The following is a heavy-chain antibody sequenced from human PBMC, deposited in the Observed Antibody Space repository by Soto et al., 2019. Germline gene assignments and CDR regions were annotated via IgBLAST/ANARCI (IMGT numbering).Heavy chain of an antibody. V-gene: IGHV3-11*01. Sequence: QVQLVESGGGLVEPGGSLRLSCAASGFIFTDYSMAWIRQAPGKGLEWISYITTGGETTLYAASVEGRFTISGDNAKKALFLQMNSLRADDTAVYFCARDPQRRDGYNFDSWGQGTLVTVSS. CDR1: GFIFTDYS. J-gene: IGHJ4*02. CDR2: ITTGGETT. D-gene: IGHD5-12*01. CDR3: ARDPQRRDGYNFDS.